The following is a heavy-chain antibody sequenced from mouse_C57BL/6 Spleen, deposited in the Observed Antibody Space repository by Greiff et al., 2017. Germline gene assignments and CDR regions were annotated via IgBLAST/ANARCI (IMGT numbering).Heavy chain of an antibody. D-gene: IGHD2-2*01. CDR1: GYTFTSYT. Sequence: VQLVESGAELARPGASVKMSCKASGYTFTSYTMHWVKQRPGQGLEWIGYINPSSGYTKYNQKFKDKATLTADKSSSTAYMQLSSLTSEDSAVYYCARGGYDGRFDYWGQGTTLTVSS. J-gene: IGHJ2*01. CDR2: INPSSGYT. V-gene: IGHV1-4*01. CDR3: ARGGYDGRFDY.